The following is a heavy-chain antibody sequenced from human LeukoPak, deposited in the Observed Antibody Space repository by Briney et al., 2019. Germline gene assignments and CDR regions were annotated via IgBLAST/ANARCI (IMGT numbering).Heavy chain of an antibody. J-gene: IGHJ4*02. CDR3: AVITMVRGVSDY. CDR1: GFTFSSFS. V-gene: IGHV3-48*04. Sequence: GGSLRLSCAASGFTFSSFSMNWVRQAPGKGLEWVSYISSSSSTIYYADSVKGRFTISRDNAKNSLYLQMNSLRAEDTAVYYCAVITMVRGVSDYWGQGALVTVSS. CDR2: ISSSSSTI. D-gene: IGHD3-10*01.